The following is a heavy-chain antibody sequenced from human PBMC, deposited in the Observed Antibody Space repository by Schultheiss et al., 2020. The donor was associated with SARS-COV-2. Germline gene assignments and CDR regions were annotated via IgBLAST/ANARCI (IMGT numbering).Heavy chain of an antibody. J-gene: IGHJ4*02. Sequence: GGSLRLSCAASGFTFSSYAMSWVRQAPGKGLEWVSAISGSGGSTYYADSVKGRFTIIKDNSKNTLFLQMNSLRAEDTAVYYCAKDIDYGDSFFDYWGQGTLVTVSS. CDR2: ISGSGGST. CDR3: AKDIDYGDSFFDY. CDR1: GFTFSSYA. D-gene: IGHD4-17*01. V-gene: IGHV3-23*01.